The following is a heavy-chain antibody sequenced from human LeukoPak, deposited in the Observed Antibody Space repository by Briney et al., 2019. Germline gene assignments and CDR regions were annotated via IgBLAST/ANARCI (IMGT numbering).Heavy chain of an antibody. CDR3: ARDSSSGVRYFDY. CDR1: GFTFSSYG. D-gene: IGHD6-25*01. Sequence: GRSLRLSCAASGFTFSSYGMHWVRQAPGKGLEWVAVIWYDESNKYYADSVKGRFTISRDNSKNTLYLQMNSLRAEDTAVYYCARDSSSGVRYFDYWGQGTLVTVSS. CDR2: IWYDESNK. J-gene: IGHJ4*02. V-gene: IGHV3-33*01.